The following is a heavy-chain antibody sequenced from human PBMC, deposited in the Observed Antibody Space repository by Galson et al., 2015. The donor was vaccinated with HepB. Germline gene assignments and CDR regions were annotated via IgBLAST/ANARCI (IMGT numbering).Heavy chain of an antibody. D-gene: IGHD6-13*01. CDR1: GFTFSSYG. V-gene: IGHV3-30*18. CDR2: ISYDGSNK. J-gene: IGHJ4*02. CDR3: AKDSGIAAAGPTDFDY. Sequence: SLRLSCAASGFTFSSYGMHWVRQAPGKGLEWVAVISYDGSNKYYADSVKGRFTISRDNSKNTLYLQMNSLRAEDTAVYYCAKDSGIAAAGPTDFDYWGQGTLVTVSS.